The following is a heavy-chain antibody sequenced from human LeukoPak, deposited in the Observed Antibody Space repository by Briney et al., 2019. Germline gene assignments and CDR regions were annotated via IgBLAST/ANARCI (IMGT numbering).Heavy chain of an antibody. CDR3: AGESITGHRDFDY. CDR1: GFTFGSYS. Sequence: PGGSLRLSCAASGFTFGSYSMNWVRQAPGEGLEWISYISSGSRTMYYADSVEGRFSVSRDNAKNSLYLQMRSLRAEDTAVYYCAGESITGHRDFDYWGQGTLVTVSS. CDR2: ISSGSRTM. D-gene: IGHD1-20*01. V-gene: IGHV3-48*01. J-gene: IGHJ4*02.